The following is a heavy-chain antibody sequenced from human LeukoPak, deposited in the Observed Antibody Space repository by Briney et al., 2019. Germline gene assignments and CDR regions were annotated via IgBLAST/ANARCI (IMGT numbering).Heavy chain of an antibody. V-gene: IGHV1-2*02. D-gene: IGHD7-27*01. CDR1: GYTFTGYY. J-gene: IGHJ4*02. CDR3: ARVSSNWDTYFHY. CDR2: INPNSGGT. Sequence: ASVKVSCKASGYTFTGYYMHWVRQAPGQGFEWMGWINPNSGGTNYAQKFQGRVTMTRDTSITTAYMELSGLRSDDTAVFYCARVSSNWDTYFHYWGQGSLVTVSS.